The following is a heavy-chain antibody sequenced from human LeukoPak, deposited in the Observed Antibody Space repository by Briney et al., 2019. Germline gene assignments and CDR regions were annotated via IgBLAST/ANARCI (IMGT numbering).Heavy chain of an antibody. V-gene: IGHV3-11*04. CDR2: ISSSGSTI. CDR1: GFTFSDYY. CDR3: ARVGTIFGVVMYYFDY. J-gene: IGHJ4*02. D-gene: IGHD3-3*01. Sequence: PGGSLRLSCADSGFTFSDYYMSWIRQAPGKGLEWVSYISSSGSTIYYADSVKGRFTISRDNAKNSLYLQMNSLRAEDTAVYYCARVGTIFGVVMYYFDYWGQGTLVTVSS.